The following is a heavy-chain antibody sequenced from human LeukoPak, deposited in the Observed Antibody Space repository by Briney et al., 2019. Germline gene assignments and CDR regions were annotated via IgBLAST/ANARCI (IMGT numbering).Heavy chain of an antibody. D-gene: IGHD6-19*01. CDR3: ARGAQIAVAGSFDAFDI. J-gene: IGHJ3*02. Sequence: GASVKVSCKASGYTFSSYYMHWVRQAPGQGLEWMEIINPSGGTTTYAQKFQGRVTMTRDTSTGTVYMELNSLRSEDTAVYYCARGAQIAVAGSFDAFDIWGQGTMVTVSS. CDR1: GYTFSSYY. CDR2: INPSGGTT. V-gene: IGHV1-46*01.